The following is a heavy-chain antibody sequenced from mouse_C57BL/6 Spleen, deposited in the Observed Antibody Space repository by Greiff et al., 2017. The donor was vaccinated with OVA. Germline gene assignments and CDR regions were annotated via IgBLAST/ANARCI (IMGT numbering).Heavy chain of an antibody. V-gene: IGHV1-69*01. J-gene: IGHJ3*01. CDR3: SLYYYGSAWFAY. Sequence: QVQLQQPGAELVMPGASVKLSCKASGYTFTSYWMHWVKQRPGQGLEWIGEIDPSDSYTNYNQKFKGKSTLTVDKSSSTAYMQLSSLTSEDSAVYYCSLYYYGSAWFAYWGQGTLVTVSA. CDR1: GYTFTSYW. D-gene: IGHD1-1*01. CDR2: IDPSDSYT.